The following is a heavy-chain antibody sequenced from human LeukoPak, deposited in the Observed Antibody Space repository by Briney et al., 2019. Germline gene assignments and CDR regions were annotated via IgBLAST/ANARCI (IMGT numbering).Heavy chain of an antibody. Sequence: GGSLRLSCAASGFTFSSYWMHWVRQGPGKGLVWVSRIKSDGTTTDYEDSVKGRFTASRDNAKNTLYLQMNSLRGDDTAVYYCARGTWGLFDHWGQGIRVTVSS. J-gene: IGHJ4*02. CDR3: ARGTWGLFDH. V-gene: IGHV3-74*01. D-gene: IGHD7-27*01. CDR2: IKSDGTTT. CDR1: GFTFSSYW.